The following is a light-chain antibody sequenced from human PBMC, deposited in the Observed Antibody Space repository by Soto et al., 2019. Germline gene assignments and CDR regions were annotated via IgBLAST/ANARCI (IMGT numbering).Light chain of an antibody. CDR2: AAS. V-gene: IGKV1-39*01. J-gene: IGKJ1*01. CDR1: QNIRNY. CDR3: QQSYSTAWT. Sequence: DIQMTQSPSSLSASVGDRVTITCRASQNIRNYLNWYQQKPGKAPKLLIYAASNLQNWVPSRFSGSGSGTDFTLTISSLQTEDFATYYCQQSYSTAWTFGQGTKVDIK.